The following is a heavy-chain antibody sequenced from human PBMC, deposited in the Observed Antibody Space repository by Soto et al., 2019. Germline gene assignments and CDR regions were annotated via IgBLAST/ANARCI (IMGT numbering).Heavy chain of an antibody. D-gene: IGHD1-1*01. V-gene: IGHV3-23*01. CDR2: ISGSGGTT. Sequence: GGSLRLSCAASGFTFSNYAMNWVRQAPGKGLEWVSAISGSGGTTYYADSVKGRFTMSRDNSKNTLYLQMNSLRADDTAVYYCAKVTLRTYYLDSCAPRAMSTVSS. CDR1: GFTFSNYA. J-gene: IGHJ4*02. CDR3: AKVTLRTYYLDS.